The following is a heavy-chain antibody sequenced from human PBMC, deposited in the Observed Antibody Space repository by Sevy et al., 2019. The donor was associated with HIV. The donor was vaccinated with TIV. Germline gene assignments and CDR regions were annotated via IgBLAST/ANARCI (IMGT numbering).Heavy chain of an antibody. CDR1: GGTFSSYA. D-gene: IGHD6-19*01. CDR2: IIPIFGTA. J-gene: IGHJ6*02. Sequence: ASVKVSCNASGGTFSSYAISWVRQAPGQGLEWMGGIIPIFGTANYAQKFQGRVKITADESTSTAYMELSSLRSEDTAVYYCARRGVQWLVRAETSRGYYYYYGMDVWGQGTTVTVSS. CDR3: ARRGVQWLVRAETSRGYYYYYGMDV. V-gene: IGHV1-69*13.